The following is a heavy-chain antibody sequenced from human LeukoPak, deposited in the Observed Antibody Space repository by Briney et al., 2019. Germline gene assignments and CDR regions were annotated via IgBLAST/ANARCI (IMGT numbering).Heavy chain of an antibody. CDR2: IYYSGST. CDR1: GGSISSYY. D-gene: IGHD3-22*01. CDR3: ARAEGSSGPTDY. V-gene: IGHV4-59*01. J-gene: IGHJ4*02. Sequence: SETLSLTCTVSGGSISSYYWSWIRQPPGKGLEWIGYIYYSGSTNYNPSLKSRVTISVDTSKNQFSLKLSSVTAADTAVYYCARAEGSSGPTDYWGQGTLVTVSS.